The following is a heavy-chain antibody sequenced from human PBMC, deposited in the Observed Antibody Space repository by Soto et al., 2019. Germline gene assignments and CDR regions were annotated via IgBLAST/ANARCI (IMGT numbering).Heavy chain of an antibody. J-gene: IGHJ4*02. CDR3: TRGFAGMTYVEF. D-gene: IGHD1-26*01. V-gene: IGHV3-74*01. CDR2: ITNGGSAT. CDR1: GFTFDNHW. Sequence: EVQLVESGGGLVQPGGSLRLSCAASGFTFDNHWMHWVRQAPGKGLEWVSRITNGGSATDYAGSVRGRFTISRDNAKNTVFLQMNSLRTDDTAVYYCTRGFAGMTYVEFWGQGTLVTVSS.